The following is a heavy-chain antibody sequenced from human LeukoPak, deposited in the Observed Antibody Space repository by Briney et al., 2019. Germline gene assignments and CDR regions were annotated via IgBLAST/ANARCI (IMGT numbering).Heavy chain of an antibody. J-gene: IGHJ5*02. D-gene: IGHD3-22*01. V-gene: IGHV1-2*06. CDR1: GYTFIDYY. CDR2: INPSSGCT. Sequence: ASVKVSCKASGYTFIDYYIHWVRQAPGQGLEWMGRINPSSGCTNYAQKFQGRVTMTRDTSISTAYMELSRLRSDDTAVYYCARDDNSGYYSGPWGQGTLVTVSS. CDR3: ARDDNSGYYSGP.